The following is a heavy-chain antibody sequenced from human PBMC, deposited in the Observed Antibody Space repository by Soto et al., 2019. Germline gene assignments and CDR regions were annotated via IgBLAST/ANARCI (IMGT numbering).Heavy chain of an antibody. V-gene: IGHV1-2*04. CDR1: GYTFTGYY. Sequence: KASGYTFTGYYMHWVRQAPGQGLEWMGWINPNSGGTNYAQKFQGWVAMTRDTSISTAYMELSRLRSDDTAVYYCARGEQQLTYFDYWGQGTLVTVSS. CDR3: ARGEQQLTYFDY. D-gene: IGHD6-13*01. J-gene: IGHJ4*02. CDR2: INPNSGGT.